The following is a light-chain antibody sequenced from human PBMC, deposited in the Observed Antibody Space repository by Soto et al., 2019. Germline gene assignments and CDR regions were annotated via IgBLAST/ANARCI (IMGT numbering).Light chain of an antibody. CDR3: GTWDSSLSAVV. Sequence: QSVLPQPPSVSAAPGQKVTISRSGSSSNIGNNYVSWYQQLPGTAPKLLIYDNNKRPSGIPDRFSGSKSGTSATLGITGLQSGDEADYYCGTWDSSLSAVVFGGGTKLTV. CDR1: SSNIGNNY. V-gene: IGLV1-51*01. J-gene: IGLJ2*01. CDR2: DNN.